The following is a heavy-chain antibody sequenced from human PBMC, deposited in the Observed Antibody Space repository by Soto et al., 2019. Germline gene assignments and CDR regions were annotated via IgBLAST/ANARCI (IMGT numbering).Heavy chain of an antibody. Sequence: PSETLSLTCTVSGGSISGYYWSWIRQPPGKGLEWIGYIYYSGTTYYNPSLKSRVTMSVDTSRNQLLLQLNSVTAADTAVYYCERESAGSGKNNWFDPWGQGTLVTVSS. D-gene: IGHD3-10*01. CDR2: IYYSGTT. CDR1: GGSISGYY. V-gene: IGHV4-59*01. CDR3: ERESAGSGKNNWFDP. J-gene: IGHJ5*02.